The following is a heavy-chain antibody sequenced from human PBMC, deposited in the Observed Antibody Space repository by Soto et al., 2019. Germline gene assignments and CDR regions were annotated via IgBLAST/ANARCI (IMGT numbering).Heavy chain of an antibody. V-gene: IGHV1-2*02. CDR3: ARGSTSRLVFYYYYMDV. CDR2: INPTNSGT. J-gene: IGHJ6*03. Sequence: QVQLVQSGAEVKKPGASVKVSCKASGYTFTDYYIHWVRQAPGQGLQWLGWINPTNSGTRYARRFQGRDTVTRDTSISTAYMELSSLRSDDTAVYYCARGSTSRLVFYYYYMDVWGFGTTVTVSS. CDR1: GYTFTDYY. D-gene: IGHD6-13*01.